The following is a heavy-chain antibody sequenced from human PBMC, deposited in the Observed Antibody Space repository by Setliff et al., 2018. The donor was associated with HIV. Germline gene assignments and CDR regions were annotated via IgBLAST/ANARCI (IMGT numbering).Heavy chain of an antibody. CDR3: ARGKNYYDSSGYHY. CDR1: DDSMTSNY. D-gene: IGHD3-22*01. J-gene: IGHJ4*02. CDR2: IYYSGST. V-gene: IGHV4-59*01. Sequence: SETLSLTCTVSDDSMTSNYWSWIRQPPGKGLEWIGYIYYSGSTNYNPSLKSRVTISVDTSKNQFSLKLSSVTAADTAVYYCARGKNYYDSSGYHYWGQGTMVTVSS.